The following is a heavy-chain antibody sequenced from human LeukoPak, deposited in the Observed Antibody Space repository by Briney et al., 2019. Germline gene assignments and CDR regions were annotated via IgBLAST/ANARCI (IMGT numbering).Heavy chain of an antibody. D-gene: IGHD6-6*01. V-gene: IGHV4-34*01. J-gene: IGHJ4*02. Sequence: SETLSLTCAVYGGSFSGYYWSWIRQPPGKGLEWIGEINHSGSTNYNPSLKSRVTISVDTSKNQFSLKLSSVTAADTAVYYCARVSSSYPFDYWGQGTLVTVSS. CDR3: ARVSSSYPFDY. CDR1: GGSFSGYY. CDR2: INHSGST.